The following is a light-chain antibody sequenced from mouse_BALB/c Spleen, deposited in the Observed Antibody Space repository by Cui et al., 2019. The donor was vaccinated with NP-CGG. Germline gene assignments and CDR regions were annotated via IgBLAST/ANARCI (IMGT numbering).Light chain of an antibody. Sequence: QAVVTQDSALTTSPGETVTLTCRPSTGAVTTSNYANWVQEKPDHLFTGLIGGTNNRAPGAPARFSGSLIGDKAALTITGAQTEDEAIYFCALWYSNHWVFGGGTKLTVL. J-gene: IGLJ1*01. CDR2: GTN. CDR3: ALWYSNHWV. V-gene: IGLV1*01. CDR1: TGAVTTSNY.